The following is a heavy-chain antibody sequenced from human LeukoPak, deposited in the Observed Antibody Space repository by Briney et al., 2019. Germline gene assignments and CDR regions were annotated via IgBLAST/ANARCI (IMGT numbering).Heavy chain of an antibody. CDR2: ICPGDSDT. D-gene: IGHD3-10*01. Sequence: GESLKISCKGSGYSFTSYWIGWVRPMPGKGLGWMGIICPGDSDTRYSPSFQGHVTISADKSISTAYLQWSSLKASDSAMYYCARRVSGSYHVDYWGQGTLVTVSS. CDR3: ARRVSGSYHVDY. J-gene: IGHJ4*02. CDR1: GYSFTSYW. V-gene: IGHV5-51*01.